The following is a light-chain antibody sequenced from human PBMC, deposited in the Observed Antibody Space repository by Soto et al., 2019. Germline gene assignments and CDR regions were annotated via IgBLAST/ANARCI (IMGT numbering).Light chain of an antibody. J-gene: IGKJ3*01. Sequence: DIQLTQSPSFLSASVGDRVTITCRASQGISSYLAWYQQKPGKAPKLLIYAASTLRSGVPSRFSGSGSGTEFTLTISSLQPEDFATYFCQQLNSYPFTFVPGTKVDGK. CDR2: AAS. V-gene: IGKV1-9*01. CDR1: QGISSY. CDR3: QQLNSYPFT.